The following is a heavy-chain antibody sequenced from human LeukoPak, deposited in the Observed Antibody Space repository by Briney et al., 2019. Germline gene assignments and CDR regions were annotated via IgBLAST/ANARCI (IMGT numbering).Heavy chain of an antibody. Sequence: SETLSLTCTVSGGSISSGGYYWSWIRQHPGKGLEWIGYIYYSGSTYYNPSLKSRATISVDTSKNQFSLKLSSVTAADTAVYYCAREDCSGGSCYFDYWGQGTLVTVSS. CDR3: AREDCSGGSCYFDY. CDR2: IYYSGST. V-gene: IGHV4-31*03. J-gene: IGHJ4*02. CDR1: GGSISSGGYY. D-gene: IGHD2-15*01.